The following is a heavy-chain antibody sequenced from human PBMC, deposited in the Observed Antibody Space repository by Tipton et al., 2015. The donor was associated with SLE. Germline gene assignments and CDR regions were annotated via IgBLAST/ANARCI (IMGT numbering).Heavy chain of an antibody. J-gene: IGHJ5*02. D-gene: IGHD6-13*01. CDR2: IYYSGST. CDR1: GGSVSSGSYY. V-gene: IGHV4-61*01. Sequence: LRLSCTVSGGSVSSGSYYWSWIRQPPGKGLEWIGYIYYSGSTNYNPSLKSRVTISVDTSKNQFSLKLSSVTAADTAVYYCARVERGTWSYSSSHNWLDPWGQRTLVTVSS. CDR3: ARVERGTWSYSSSHNWLDP.